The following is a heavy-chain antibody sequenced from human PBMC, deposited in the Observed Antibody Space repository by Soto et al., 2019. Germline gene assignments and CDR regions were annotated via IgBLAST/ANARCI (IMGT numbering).Heavy chain of an antibody. CDR2: IIPIVETP. CDR1: GGTFNSYD. J-gene: IGHJ5*02. V-gene: IGHV1-69*19. Sequence: HVQLVQSGAEVKKPGSSMKVSCKASGGTFNSYDINWVRQAPGQGLEWMGGIIPIVETPKYAQKFQGRVTITADESTNTVYMEVSSLGAEDTAIYYCARLSRPIYYDTSGVFSFIWFDLWGEGTVVTVSS. CDR3: ARLSRPIYYDTSGVFSFIWFDL. D-gene: IGHD3-22*01.